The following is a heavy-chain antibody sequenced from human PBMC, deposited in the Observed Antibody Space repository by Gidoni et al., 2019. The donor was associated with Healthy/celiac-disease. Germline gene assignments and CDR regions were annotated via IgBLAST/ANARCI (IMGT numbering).Heavy chain of an antibody. J-gene: IGHJ6*02. CDR1: GFTVSSHS. D-gene: IGHD3-10*01. CDR3: ARDPRFGELFHVQYYYYYGMDV. CDR2: IRSSSSYR. V-gene: IGHV3-21*01. Sequence: EVQLVESGGVLVQPGRSLRLSSAASGFTVSSHSMNWVRQAPGKGLEWVSSIRSSSSYRYYANSVKGRFTISRDNAKNSLYLQMNSLRAEDTAVYYCARDPRFGELFHVQYYYYYGMDVWGQGTTVTVSS.